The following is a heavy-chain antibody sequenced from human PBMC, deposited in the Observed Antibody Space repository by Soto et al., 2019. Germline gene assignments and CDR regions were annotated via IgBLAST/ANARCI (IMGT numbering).Heavy chain of an antibody. V-gene: IGHV3-30-3*01. CDR3: AKDYGALDAFDI. Sequence: PGGSLRLSCAAPGFTFSIYALHWVRQAPGKGLEWVAVMSPNGNNQYYADSVKGRFTISRDTSKNTLYLQMNSLRAEDTAVYYCAKDYGALDAFDIWGQGTMVTVSS. CDR1: GFTFSIYA. D-gene: IGHD4-17*01. CDR2: MSPNGNNQ. J-gene: IGHJ3*02.